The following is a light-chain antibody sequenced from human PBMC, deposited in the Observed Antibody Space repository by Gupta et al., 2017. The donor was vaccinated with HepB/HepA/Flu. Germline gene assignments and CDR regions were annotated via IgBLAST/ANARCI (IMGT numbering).Light chain of an antibody. J-gene: IGKJ4*01. CDR2: WAS. V-gene: IGKV4-1*01. CDR3: QQYFSLPLS. Sequence: DIVLTQSPDSLAVSLGERATINCKSSQSPLNPSNNRNYLAWYQQKPGQPPKLLIYWASIRESGVPDRFSGSGSGTDFSLVISSLQAEDVAVYYCQQYFSLPLSFGGGTKVEIK. CDR1: QSPLNPSNNRNY.